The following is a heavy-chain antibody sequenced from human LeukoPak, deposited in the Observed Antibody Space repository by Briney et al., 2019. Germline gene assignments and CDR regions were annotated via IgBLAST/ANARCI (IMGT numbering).Heavy chain of an antibody. D-gene: IGHD4/OR15-4a*01. V-gene: IGHV5-51*01. CDR2: IYPGDSDT. CDR3: ARVSSSGAKEGDY. CDR1: GYSFSTYW. J-gene: IGHJ4*02. Sequence: GESLKISCKTSGYSFSTYWIAWVRQMPGKGLEWMGIIYPGDSDTRYSPSFQGQVTISADKSISTAYLQWSSLKASDTAMYYCARVSSSGAKEGDYWGQGTLVTVSS.